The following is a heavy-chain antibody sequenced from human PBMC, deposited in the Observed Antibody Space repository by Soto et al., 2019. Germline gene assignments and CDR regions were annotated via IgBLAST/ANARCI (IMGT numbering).Heavy chain of an antibody. CDR3: ARTKYSSTSGVLDY. CDR2: IFYSGRS. J-gene: IGHJ4*02. Sequence: SETLSLTYAVSGYSISSGNLWGWIRQAPGKGPEWIGHIFYSGRSYYNPSLKSRVTMSVDTSKNQFSLKLSSVTTVDTAVYYCARTKYSSTSGVLDYWGQGTLVTVSS. D-gene: IGHD2-2*01. CDR1: GYSISSGNL. V-gene: IGHV4-28*01.